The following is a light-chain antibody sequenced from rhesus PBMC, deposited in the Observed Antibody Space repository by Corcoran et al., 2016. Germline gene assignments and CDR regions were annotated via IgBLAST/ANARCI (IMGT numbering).Light chain of an antibody. J-gene: IGKJ4*01. CDR3: QQYYSSPLT. V-gene: IGKV4-1*01. Sequence: DIVMTQSPDSLAVPLGERVTINCKSSQSLLYSPNNKNYLAWYQQKPGQAPKLLIYWASTRESGVPNRFSGSGSGTDFTLTISGLQAEAVAGYYFQQYYSSPLTFGGGAKVDIK. CDR2: WAS. CDR1: QSLLYSPNNKNY.